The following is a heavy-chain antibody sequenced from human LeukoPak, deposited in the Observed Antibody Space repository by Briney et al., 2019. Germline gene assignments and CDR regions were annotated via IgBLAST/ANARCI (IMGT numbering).Heavy chain of an antibody. D-gene: IGHD6-13*01. Sequence: GGSLRLSCAASGFTFSSYSMNWVRQAPGKGLEWVSSISSSSSYIYYADSVKGRFTISRDNAKNSLYLQMNSLRAEDTAVYYCAREEMAASSGIRSDVWGKGTTVTVSS. CDR1: GFTFSSYS. CDR2: ISSSSSYI. V-gene: IGHV3-21*01. CDR3: AREEMAASSGIRSDV. J-gene: IGHJ6*04.